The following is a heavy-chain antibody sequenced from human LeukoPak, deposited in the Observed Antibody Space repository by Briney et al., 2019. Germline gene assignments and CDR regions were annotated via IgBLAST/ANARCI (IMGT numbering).Heavy chain of an antibody. Sequence: GGSLRLSCAASGFTFSSYSMDWVRQAPGKGLEWLSYISSTSSSIYYADSVKGRFTISRDNAKNSLYLQMNSLRAEDTAMYYCARDSSGWYYSFDYWGQGTLVTVSS. D-gene: IGHD6-19*01. V-gene: IGHV3-48*04. CDR2: ISSTSSSI. CDR3: ARDSSGWYYSFDY. J-gene: IGHJ4*02. CDR1: GFTFSSYS.